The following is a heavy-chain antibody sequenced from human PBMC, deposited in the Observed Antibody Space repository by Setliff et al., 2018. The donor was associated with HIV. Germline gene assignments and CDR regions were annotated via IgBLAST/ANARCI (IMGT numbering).Heavy chain of an antibody. J-gene: IGHJ4*02. D-gene: IGHD4-17*01. CDR1: GGFVGSGSYY. CDR2: IYYSGIT. Sequence: PSETLSLTCTVSGGFVGSGSYYWSWIRQSPGKGLEWIGYIYYSGITTYNPSLKSRVTISIDTSKNQFSLRLHSVTAADTAVYYCARDPPGYGDSNDYWGQGTLVTVSS. CDR3: ARDPPGYGDSNDY. V-gene: IGHV4-61*01.